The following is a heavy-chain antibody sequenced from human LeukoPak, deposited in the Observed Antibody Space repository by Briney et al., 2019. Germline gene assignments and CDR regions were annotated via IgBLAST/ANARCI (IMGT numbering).Heavy chain of an antibody. CDR3: ARDPETNGAGIGFQP. D-gene: IGHD2-8*01. V-gene: IGHV4-59*12. CDR1: GGSISSYY. Sequence: PSETLSLTCTVSGGSISSYYWSWIRQPPGKGLEWIGYIYYSGSTNYNPSLKSRVTISVDTSKNQFSLKLSSVTAADTAVYYCARDPETNGAGIGFQPWGQGTLVTVSS. CDR2: IYYSGST. J-gene: IGHJ1*01.